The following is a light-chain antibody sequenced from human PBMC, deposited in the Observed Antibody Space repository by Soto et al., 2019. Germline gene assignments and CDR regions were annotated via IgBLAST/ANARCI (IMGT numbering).Light chain of an antibody. Sequence: QSVLTQSPSASGTPGQRVTISCSGSFSNIGSNTVNWYEQLPGTAPKLLIYSNNQRPSGVPDRISGTKSGTSASRAIRGLQADDEADYYCAAWDDSLNGVVFGGGTKLTVL. V-gene: IGLV1-44*01. CDR2: SNN. CDR3: AAWDDSLNGVV. J-gene: IGLJ2*01. CDR1: FSNIGSNT.